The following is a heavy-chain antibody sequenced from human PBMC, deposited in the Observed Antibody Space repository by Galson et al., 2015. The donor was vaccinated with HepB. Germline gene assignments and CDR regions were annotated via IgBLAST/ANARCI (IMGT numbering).Heavy chain of an antibody. Sequence: SVKVSCKASGGTFSSYTISWVRQAPGRGLEWMGRIIPILGIANYAQKFQGRVTITADKSTSTAYMELSSLRSEDTAVYYCARWSQQLAHYYYYGMDVWGQGTTVTVSS. D-gene: IGHD6-13*01. CDR3: ARWSQQLAHYYYYGMDV. CDR2: IIPILGIA. J-gene: IGHJ6*02. V-gene: IGHV1-69*02. CDR1: GGTFSSYT.